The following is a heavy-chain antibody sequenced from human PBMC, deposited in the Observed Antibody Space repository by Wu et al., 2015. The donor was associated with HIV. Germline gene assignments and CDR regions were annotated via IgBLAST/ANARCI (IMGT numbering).Heavy chain of an antibody. CDR3: ARGTGY. CDR1: GGTFNTYA. V-gene: IGHV1-69*05. J-gene: IGHJ4*02. CDR2: IIPVFGTA. Sequence: QVQLVQSGAEVKKPGSSVRVSCKASGGTFNTYALNWVRQAPGQGLEWMGGIIPVFGTAKYAQKFQGRVTINTDDSSSIVYMELSSLRSDDTAVYYCARGTGYWGQGTLVTVSS.